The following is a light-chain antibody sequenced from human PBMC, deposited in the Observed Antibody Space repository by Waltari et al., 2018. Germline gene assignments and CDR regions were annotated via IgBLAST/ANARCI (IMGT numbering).Light chain of an antibody. CDR1: QTLRATY. J-gene: IGKJ4*01. CDR2: NTS. V-gene: IGKV3-20*01. CDR3: QQYDISPLT. Sequence: EIVLTQSPGTLSLSPGERATLSCRASQTLRATYLAWYQQKPGQAPTLVIHNTSSRATGIPDRFSGSGSGTDFSLTISSLEPEDFAVYYCQQYDISPLTFGGGTKVETK.